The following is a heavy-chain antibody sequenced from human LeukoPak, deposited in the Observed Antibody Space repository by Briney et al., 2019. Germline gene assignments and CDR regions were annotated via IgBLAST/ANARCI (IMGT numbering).Heavy chain of an antibody. CDR1: GSTFSSHG. CDR3: ARLVGTYCSSTTCYARSYFDY. V-gene: IGHV4-39*01. J-gene: IGHJ4*02. CDR2: IYYSGST. Sequence: GSLRLSCAASGSTFSSHGMSWVRQAPGKGLEWIGTIYYSGSTYYNPSLMSRLTISVDTPKNQFSLRLSSVTAADTAVYYCARLVGTYCSSTTCYARSYFDYWGQGTLVTVSS. D-gene: IGHD2-2*01.